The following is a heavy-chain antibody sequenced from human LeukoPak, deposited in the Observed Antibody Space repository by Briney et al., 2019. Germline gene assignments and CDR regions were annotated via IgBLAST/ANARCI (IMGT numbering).Heavy chain of an antibody. J-gene: IGHJ3*02. V-gene: IGHV1-2*02. CDR3: ARGINYYDSRPWVGFDI. Sequence: GASVKVSCKASGYTFTGYYMHWVRQAPGQGLEWMGWINPNSGGINYAQKFQGRVTMTRDTSISTAYMELSRLRSDDTAVYYYARGINYYDSRPWVGFDIWGQGTMVTVSS. D-gene: IGHD3-22*01. CDR2: INPNSGGI. CDR1: GYTFTGYY.